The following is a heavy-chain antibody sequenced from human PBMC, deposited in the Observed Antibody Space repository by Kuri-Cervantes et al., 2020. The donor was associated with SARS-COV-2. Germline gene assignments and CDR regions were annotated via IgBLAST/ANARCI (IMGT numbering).Heavy chain of an antibody. CDR2: VRGKANNYAT. CDR1: GFLFSASA. CDR3: ARVQQTLGYCSSTSCLSPYYYMDV. V-gene: IGHV3-73*01. D-gene: IGHD2-2*01. J-gene: IGHJ6*03. Sequence: GGSLRLSCEVSGFLFSASAIHWVRQGSGKGLEWVGRVRGKANNYATAYAASVKGRFTISRDDSKNMAYLQMNSLKTEDTAVYYCARVQQTLGYCSSTSCLSPYYYMDVWGKGTTVTVSS.